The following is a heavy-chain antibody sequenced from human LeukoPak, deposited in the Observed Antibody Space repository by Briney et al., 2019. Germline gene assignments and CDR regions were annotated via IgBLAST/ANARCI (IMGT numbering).Heavy chain of an antibody. D-gene: IGHD3-9*01. CDR2: IKQDGSEK. V-gene: IGHV3-7*01. CDR3: ASFLHLRYLEWPSLPMDV. J-gene: IGHJ6*02. Sequence: TGGSLRLSCAASGFTFSSYWMSWVRQAPGKGLEWVANIKQDGSEKYYVDSVKGRFTISRDNAKNSLYLQMNSLRAEDTAVYYCASFLHLRYLEWPSLPMDVWGQGTTVTVSS. CDR1: GFTFSSYW.